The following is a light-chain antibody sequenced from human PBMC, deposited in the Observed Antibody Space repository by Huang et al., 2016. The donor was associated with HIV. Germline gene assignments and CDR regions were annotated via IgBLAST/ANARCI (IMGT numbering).Light chain of an antibody. V-gene: IGKV1-39*01. CDR1: QSISIY. Sequence: DIQMTQSPSSLSASVGDRVTITCRASQSISIYLNWYQQKPGKAPNLLVYAASSLKSGVPSRFSGSGSGTDFTLTISSLQPEDFATYYCQQSYSTPRTFGQGTKLEIK. CDR3: QQSYSTPRT. J-gene: IGKJ2*01. CDR2: AAS.